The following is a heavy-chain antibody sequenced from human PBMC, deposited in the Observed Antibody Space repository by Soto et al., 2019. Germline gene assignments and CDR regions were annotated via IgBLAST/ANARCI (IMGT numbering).Heavy chain of an antibody. CDR3: VRQGIGTLHGLVDV. J-gene: IGHJ6*02. CDR1: SGPTSSHN. D-gene: IGHD3-10*01. CDR2: VYSTGGT. V-gene: IGHV4-59*08. Sequence: QVQLQQSGPGLVKPSETLSLTCSVSSGPTSSHNWGWIRQTPGRGLEWIGYVYSTGGTSYNPSLTSRVTIPADTSTNHISLTLTSVTAADTAVYYCVRQGIGTLHGLVDVWGPGTTVRVSS.